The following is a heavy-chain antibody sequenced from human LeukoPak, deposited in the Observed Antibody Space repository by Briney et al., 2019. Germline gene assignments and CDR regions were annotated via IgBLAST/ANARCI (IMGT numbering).Heavy chain of an antibody. CDR2: SGSAGNT. J-gene: IGHJ4*02. V-gene: IGHV3-23*01. CDR1: GFTFSSYA. Sequence: PGGSLRLSCAASGFTFSSYAMSWVRQAPGKGLEWVSTSGSAGNTYYADSVKGRFTISRDNSQNTLYLQMNSLRAEDTAVYYCAKRSPYYFDYWGQGTLVTVSS. CDR3: AKRSPYYFDY.